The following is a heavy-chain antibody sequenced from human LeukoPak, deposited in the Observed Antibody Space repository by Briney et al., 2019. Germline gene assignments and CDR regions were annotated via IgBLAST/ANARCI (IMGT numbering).Heavy chain of an antibody. V-gene: IGHV4-39*07. CDR2: IYYSGST. CDR3: ARGSSSIVGYDYVWGSFLHYFDY. D-gene: IGHD3-16*01. J-gene: IGHJ4*02. CDR1: GGSISSSSYY. Sequence: SETLSLTCTVSGGSISSSSYYWGWIRQPPGKGLEWIGSIYYSGSTYYNPSLKSRVTISVDTSKNQFSLKLSSVTAADTAVYYCARGSSSIVGYDYVWGSFLHYFDYWGQGTLVTVSS.